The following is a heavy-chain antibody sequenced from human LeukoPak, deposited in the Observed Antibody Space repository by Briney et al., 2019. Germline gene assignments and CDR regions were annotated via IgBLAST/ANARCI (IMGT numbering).Heavy chain of an antibody. Sequence: HPGGSLRLSCAASGFTFSSYWMSWVRQAPGKGLEWVANIKQDGSEKYYVDSVKGRFTISRDNAKNSLYLQMNSLRAEDTAVYYCAREQTTTVTTGGYYFDYWGQGTLVTVSS. CDR2: IKQDGSEK. D-gene: IGHD4-17*01. V-gene: IGHV3-7*01. CDR3: AREQTTTVTTGGYYFDY. CDR1: GFTFSSYW. J-gene: IGHJ4*02.